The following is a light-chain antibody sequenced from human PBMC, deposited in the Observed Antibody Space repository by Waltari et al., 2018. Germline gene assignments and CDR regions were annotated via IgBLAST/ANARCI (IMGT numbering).Light chain of an antibody. V-gene: IGKV1-39*01. Sequence: DIQMTQSPSSLSASVGDRVTITCRASQSVTNYLHWFQQRPGKAPKMLISTASNLESGVPSRFSGSGSGTDFNFTISGLQPDDFANYYCQQTYSTGTFGQGTKVEVK. J-gene: IGKJ1*01. CDR2: TAS. CDR1: QSVTNY. CDR3: QQTYSTGT.